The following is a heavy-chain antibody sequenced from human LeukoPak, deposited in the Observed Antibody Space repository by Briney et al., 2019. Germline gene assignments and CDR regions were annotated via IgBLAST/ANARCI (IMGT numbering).Heavy chain of an antibody. CDR3: ARDSVAYYYGSGSYLKLDY. CDR1: GGTFSSYS. J-gene: IGHJ4*02. CDR2: IIPIFGTA. Sequence: ASVKVSCKASGGTFSSYSISWVRQAPGQGLEWMGGIIPIFGTANYAQKFQGRVTITADESTSTAYMELSSLRSEDTAVYYCARDSVAYYYGSGSYLKLDYWGQGTLVTVSS. D-gene: IGHD3-10*01. V-gene: IGHV1-69*13.